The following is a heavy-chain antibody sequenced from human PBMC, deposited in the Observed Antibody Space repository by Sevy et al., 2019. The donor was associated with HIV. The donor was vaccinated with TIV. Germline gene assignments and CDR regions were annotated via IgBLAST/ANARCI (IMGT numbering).Heavy chain of an antibody. Sequence: GGSLRLSCAASEFSFSNAWMNWVRQAPGKGLEWVGRIKSKSDGGTTDYSAPVKGRFTISRDDSKNTLYLQMNSLKTEDTAVYYCTTKRDFWSGYQYFYYWGQGTLVTVSS. CDR1: EFSFSNAW. D-gene: IGHD3-3*01. V-gene: IGHV3-15*01. CDR3: TTKRDFWSGYQYFYY. J-gene: IGHJ4*02. CDR2: IKSKSDGGTT.